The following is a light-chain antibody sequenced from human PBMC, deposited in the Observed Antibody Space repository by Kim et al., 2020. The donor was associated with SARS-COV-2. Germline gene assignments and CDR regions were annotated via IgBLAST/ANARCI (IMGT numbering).Light chain of an antibody. CDR1: SSNMGRTY. Sequence: TPGLKVTISCYGVSSNMGRTYLYWYQHVPGTAPKLLIYRDSQRPSGVPDRVSGSKSGISASLAISGLRSEDEADYFCAAWNDTHWVFGGGTKVTVL. CDR3: AAWNDTHWV. V-gene: IGLV1-47*01. J-gene: IGLJ3*02. CDR2: RDS.